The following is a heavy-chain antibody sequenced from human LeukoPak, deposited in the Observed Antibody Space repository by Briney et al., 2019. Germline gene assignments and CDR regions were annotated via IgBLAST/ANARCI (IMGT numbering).Heavy chain of an antibody. V-gene: IGHV3-7*01. Sequence: GGSLRLSCAASGFTFSSYWMNWARQAPGKGLEWVANIRGDGNEKYYMDSMKGRLTISRDNAKNSLYLQMNSLRAEDTAVYYCARKPPYVWGQGTLVTVSS. J-gene: IGHJ4*02. CDR2: IRGDGNEK. CDR1: GFTFSSYW. CDR3: ARKPPYV. D-gene: IGHD2-8*01.